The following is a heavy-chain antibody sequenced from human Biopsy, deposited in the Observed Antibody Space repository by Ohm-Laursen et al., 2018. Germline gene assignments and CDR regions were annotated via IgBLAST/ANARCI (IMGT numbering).Heavy chain of an antibody. CDR2: ITSSSTYI. Sequence: SLRLSCTASGFTFSSHAMTWVRQAPGEGLEWVSYITSSSTYINYVDSVKGRFTISRDNAKNSLYLQMNSLIAEDTAVYYCARAYPPPGRRLVVVAGDFDCWGQGTRVTVPS. D-gene: IGHD2-15*01. CDR1: GFTFSSHA. V-gene: IGHV3-21*05. CDR3: ARAYPPPGRRLVVVAGDFDC. J-gene: IGHJ4*02.